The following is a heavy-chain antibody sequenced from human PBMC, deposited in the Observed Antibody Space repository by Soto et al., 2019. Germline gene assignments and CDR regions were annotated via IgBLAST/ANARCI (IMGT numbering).Heavy chain of an antibody. CDR3: ARDRGYCSGGSCYWNWFDP. D-gene: IGHD2-15*01. Sequence: QVQLVQSGAEVKKPGASVKVSCKASGYTFTGYYMHWVRQAPGQGLEWMGWINPNSGGTNYAQKFQGRVTMTRDTSISTAYIELSRLRSDDTAVYYCARDRGYCSGGSCYWNWFDPWGQGTLVTVSS. CDR1: GYTFTGYY. J-gene: IGHJ5*02. V-gene: IGHV1-2*02. CDR2: INPNSGGT.